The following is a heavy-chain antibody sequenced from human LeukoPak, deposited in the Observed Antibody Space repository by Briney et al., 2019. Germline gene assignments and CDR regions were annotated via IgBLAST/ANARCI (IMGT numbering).Heavy chain of an antibody. J-gene: IGHJ4*02. CDR2: ISSSSTYI. CDR3: AKDWYSSSWYPSFDY. D-gene: IGHD6-13*01. Sequence: GGSLRLSCAASGFTFSTYSMNWVRQAPGKGLEWVSYISSSSTYIYYADSVKGRFTISRDNAKNSLYLQMNSLRAEDTAVYYCAKDWYSSSWYPSFDYWGQGTLVTVSS. CDR1: GFTFSTYS. V-gene: IGHV3-21*04.